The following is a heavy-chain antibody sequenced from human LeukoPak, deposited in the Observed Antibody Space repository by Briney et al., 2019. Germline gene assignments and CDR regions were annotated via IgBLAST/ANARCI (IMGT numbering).Heavy chain of an antibody. Sequence: SETLSLTCTVSGGSISSGSYYWSWIRQPAGKGLEWIGRIYTSGSTNYNPSLKSRVTISVDTSKNQFSLKLSSVTAAGTAVYYCARQRGSDILTGYYFDYWGQGTLVTVSS. CDR1: GGSISSGSYY. CDR2: IYTSGST. D-gene: IGHD3-9*01. V-gene: IGHV4-61*02. J-gene: IGHJ4*02. CDR3: ARQRGSDILTGYYFDY.